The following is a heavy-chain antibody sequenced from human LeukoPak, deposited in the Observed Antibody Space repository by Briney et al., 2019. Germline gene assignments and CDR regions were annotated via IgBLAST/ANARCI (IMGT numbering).Heavy chain of an antibody. Sequence: GGSLRLSCAASGFTVSSNYMSWVRQAPGKGLEWVSVIYGGGSTYYADSVKGRFTISRDNSKNTLYLQMNSLRAEDTAVYYCARDYNGDYGYFDLWGRGTLVTVSS. V-gene: IGHV3-66*02. CDR1: GFTVSSNY. D-gene: IGHD3-10*01. CDR3: ARDYNGDYGYFDL. J-gene: IGHJ2*01. CDR2: IYGGGST.